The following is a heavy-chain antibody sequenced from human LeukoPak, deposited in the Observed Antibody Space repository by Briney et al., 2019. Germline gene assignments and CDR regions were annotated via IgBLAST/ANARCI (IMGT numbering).Heavy chain of an antibody. CDR2: ISGSGGTT. CDR1: GFTFSSYA. D-gene: IGHD2-2*02. CDR3: ARGKYCSSTSCYTPVDYFEY. J-gene: IGHJ4*02. Sequence: QSGGSLRLSCAASGFTFSSYAMSWVRQAPGKGLEWVSAISGSGGTTYYADSVKGRFTISRDNSKNTLYLRMNSLRAEDTAVYYCARGKYCSSTSCYTPVDYFEYWGQGTLVTVSS. V-gene: IGHV3-23*01.